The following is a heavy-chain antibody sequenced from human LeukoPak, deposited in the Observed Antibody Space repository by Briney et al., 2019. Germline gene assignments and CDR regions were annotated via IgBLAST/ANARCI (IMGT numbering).Heavy chain of an antibody. V-gene: IGHV3-23*01. Sequence: PGGSLRLSCAASGFTFSSYAMSWVRQAPGKGLEWVSAISGSGGSTYYADSVKGRFTISRDNSKNTLYLQMNSLRAEDTAVYYCARDSYGSGKTRLDYWGQGTLVTVSS. D-gene: IGHD3-10*01. CDR3: ARDSYGSGKTRLDY. CDR2: ISGSGGST. J-gene: IGHJ4*02. CDR1: GFTFSSYA.